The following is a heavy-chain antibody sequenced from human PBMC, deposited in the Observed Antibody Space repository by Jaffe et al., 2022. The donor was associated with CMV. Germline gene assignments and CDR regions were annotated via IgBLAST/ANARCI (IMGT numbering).Heavy chain of an antibody. Sequence: QLQLQESGPGLVKPSETLSLTCTVSGGSISSSSYYWGWIRQPPGKGLEWIGSIYYSGSTYYNPSLKSRVTISVDTSKNQFSLKLSSVTAADTAVYYCARHWYYYDSSGYYYFRSNTMDYWGQGTLVTVSS. J-gene: IGHJ4*02. CDR3: ARHWYYYDSSGYYYFRSNTMDY. V-gene: IGHV4-39*01. CDR2: IYYSGST. CDR1: GGSISSSSYY. D-gene: IGHD3-22*01.